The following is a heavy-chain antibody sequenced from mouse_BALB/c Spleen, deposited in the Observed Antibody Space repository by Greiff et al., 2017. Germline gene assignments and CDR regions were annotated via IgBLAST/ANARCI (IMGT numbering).Heavy chain of an antibody. CDR1: GFSLTSYG. CDR3: AKRNGNYDAMDY. J-gene: IGHJ4*01. CDR2: IWRGGST. D-gene: IGHD2-1*01. V-gene: IGHV2-5-1*01. Sequence: VQLQQSGPSLVQPSQSLSITCTVSGFSLTSYGVHWVPQSPGKGLEWLGVIWRGGSTDYNAAFMSRLSITKDNSKSQVFFKMNSLQADDTAIYYCAKRNGNYDAMDYWGQGTSVTVSS.